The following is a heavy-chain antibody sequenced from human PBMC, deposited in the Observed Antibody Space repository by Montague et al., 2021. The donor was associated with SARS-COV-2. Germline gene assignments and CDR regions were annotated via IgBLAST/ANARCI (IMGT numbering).Heavy chain of an antibody. Sequence: SLRLSSPAPGFTFSSYGMRWVRQAPGKGLEWVAVIWYDGSNKYYADSVKGRFTISRDNSKNTLYLQMNSLRAEDTAVYYCARDLVGATYFDYWGQGTLVTVSS. D-gene: IGHD1-26*01. CDR3: ARDLVGATYFDY. V-gene: IGHV3-33*01. CDR2: IWYDGSNK. J-gene: IGHJ4*02. CDR1: GFTFSSYG.